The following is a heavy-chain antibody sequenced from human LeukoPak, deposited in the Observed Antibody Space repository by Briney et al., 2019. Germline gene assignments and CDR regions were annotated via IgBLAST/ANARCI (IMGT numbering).Heavy chain of an antibody. J-gene: IGHJ4*02. V-gene: IGHV4-59*01. CDR3: ARASTTFDD. CDR2: VSDGERT. D-gene: IGHD1-14*01. CDR1: GGSITSYY. Sequence: ASETLSLTCSVSGGSITSYYWSWIRQPPGKGLEWIGHVSDGERTNYSPSLRSRVSISVGTSKNQFSLKLNSVTAADTAVYFCARASTTFDDWGQGTLVTVSS.